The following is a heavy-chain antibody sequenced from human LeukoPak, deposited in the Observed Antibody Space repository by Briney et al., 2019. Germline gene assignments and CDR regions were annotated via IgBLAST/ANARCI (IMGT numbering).Heavy chain of an antibody. V-gene: IGHV1-69*06. D-gene: IGHD5-24*01. CDR2: IIPIFGTA. CDR3: ARSFMATTET. Sequence: ASVKVSCKAFGGTFSSYAISWVRQAPGQGLEWMGGIIPIFGTANYAQKFQGRVTITADKSTSTAYMELSSLRSEDTAVYYCARSFMATTETWGQGTLVTVSS. J-gene: IGHJ5*02. CDR1: GGTFSSYA.